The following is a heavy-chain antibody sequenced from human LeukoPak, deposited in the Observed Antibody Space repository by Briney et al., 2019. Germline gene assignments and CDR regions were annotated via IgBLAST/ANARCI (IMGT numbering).Heavy chain of an antibody. CDR3: VRGGVADGNYFGD. CDR1: GFAYDHCS. Sequence: GGSLRLSCVASGFAYDHCSMNSVRQAPGKGLEWLSYITGDNKAYYADSLKGRFVISRDNAKNSVYLQMNSLSVEDTAVYYCVRGGVADGNYFGDWGQGTVVTVSS. D-gene: IGHD3-10*01. V-gene: IGHV3-48*01. J-gene: IGHJ4*02. CDR2: ITGDNKA.